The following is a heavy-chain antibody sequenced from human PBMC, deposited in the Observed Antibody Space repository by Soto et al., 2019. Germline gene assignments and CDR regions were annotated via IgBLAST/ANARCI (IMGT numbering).Heavy chain of an antibody. D-gene: IGHD3-22*01. CDR3: ARQREPGYDRSAQPGAVDI. V-gene: IGHV5-10-1*01. Sequence: GESLKISCKGSGYRFTKYWINWVRQMPGKGLEWMGRIDPSDSYTNYSPSFQGHVTISADKSISTAYLQWSSLKASDTAMYYCARQREPGYDRSAQPGAVDIWGQGTRVTVS. CDR2: IDPSDSYT. J-gene: IGHJ3*02. CDR1: GYRFTKYW.